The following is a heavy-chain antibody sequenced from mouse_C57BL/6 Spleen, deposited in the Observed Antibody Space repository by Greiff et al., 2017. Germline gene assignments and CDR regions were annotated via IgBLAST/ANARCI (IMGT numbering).Heavy chain of an antibody. CDR2: IYPGGGYT. D-gene: IGHD2-3*01. CDR3: ARSYDYFDY. J-gene: IGHJ2*01. Sequence: LVESGAELVRPGTSVKMSCKASGYTFTNYWIGWAKQRPGHGLEWIGDIYPGGGYTNYNEKFKGKATLTADKSSSTAYMQFSSLTSEDSAIYYCARSYDYFDYWGQGTTRTVSS. V-gene: IGHV1-63*01. CDR1: GYTFTNYW.